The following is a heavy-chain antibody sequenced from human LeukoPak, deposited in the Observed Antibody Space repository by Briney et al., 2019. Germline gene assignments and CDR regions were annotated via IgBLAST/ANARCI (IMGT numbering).Heavy chain of an antibody. V-gene: IGHV4-4*07. CDR3: ARLSRSGSYYEYNWFDP. CDR1: GGSISSYY. Sequence: SETLSLTCTVSGGSISSYYWSWIRQPAGKGLEWIGRIYTSGSTNYNPSLKSRVTRSVDTSKNQFSLKLSSVTAADTAVYYCARLSRSGSYYEYNWFDPWGQGTLVTVSS. CDR2: IYTSGST. J-gene: IGHJ5*02. D-gene: IGHD1-26*01.